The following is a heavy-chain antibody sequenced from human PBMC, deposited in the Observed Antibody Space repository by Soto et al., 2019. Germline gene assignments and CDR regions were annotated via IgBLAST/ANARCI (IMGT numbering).Heavy chain of an antibody. J-gene: IGHJ4*02. D-gene: IGHD3-22*01. CDR1: GFTFGDYA. CDR3: TRDSWAYYYDSSGYSYVDY. Sequence: GVLRLSCTASGFTFGDYAMSWFRQAPGKGLEWVGFTRSKAYGGTTEYAASVKGRFTISRDDSKSIAYLQMNSLKTEDTAVYYRTRDSWAYYYDSSGYSYVDYWGQGTLVTVSS. CDR2: TRSKAYGGTT. V-gene: IGHV3-49*03.